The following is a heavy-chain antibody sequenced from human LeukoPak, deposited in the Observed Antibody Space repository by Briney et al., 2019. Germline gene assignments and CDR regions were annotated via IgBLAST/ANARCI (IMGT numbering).Heavy chain of an antibody. V-gene: IGHV3-23*01. Sequence: GGSLRLSCAASGFTFSSYAMSWVRQAPGKGLEWVSGISGSGGSTYYADSVKGRFTISRDNSKNTLYLQMNSLGAEDTAIYYCAKGGSYYYYYYMDVWGKGTTVTVSS. J-gene: IGHJ6*03. CDR1: GFTFSSYA. CDR3: AKGGSYYYYYYMDV. CDR2: ISGSGGST. D-gene: IGHD5-18*01.